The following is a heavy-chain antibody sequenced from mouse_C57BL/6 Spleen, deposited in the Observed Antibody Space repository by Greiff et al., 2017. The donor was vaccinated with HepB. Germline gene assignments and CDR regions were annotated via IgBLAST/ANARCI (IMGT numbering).Heavy chain of an antibody. CDR3: ARDYGSSYRWYFDV. CDR2: INPSTGGT. CDR1: GYSFTGYY. Sequence: EVQLQESGPELVKPGASVKISCKASGYSFTGYYMNWVKQSPEKSLEWIGEINPSTGGTTYNQKFKAKATLTVDKSSSTAYMQLKSLTSEDSAVYYCARDYGSSYRWYFDVWGTGTTVTVSS. V-gene: IGHV1-42*01. D-gene: IGHD1-1*01. J-gene: IGHJ1*03.